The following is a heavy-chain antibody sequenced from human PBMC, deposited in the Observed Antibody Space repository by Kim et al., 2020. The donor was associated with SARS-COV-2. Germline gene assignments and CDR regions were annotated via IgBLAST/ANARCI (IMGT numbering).Heavy chain of an antibody. Sequence: SETLSLTCAVSGGSISSSNWWSWVRQPPGKGLEWIGEIYHSGSTNYNPSLKSRVTISVDKSKNQFSLKLSSVTAADTAVYYCARLDYDILTGYEDERWFDPWGQGTLVTVSS. D-gene: IGHD3-9*01. CDR1: GGSISSSNW. V-gene: IGHV4-4*02. J-gene: IGHJ5*02. CDR3: ARLDYDILTGYEDERWFDP. CDR2: IYHSGST.